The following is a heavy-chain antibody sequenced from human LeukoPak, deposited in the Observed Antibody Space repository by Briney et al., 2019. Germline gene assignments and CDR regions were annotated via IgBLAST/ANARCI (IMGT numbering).Heavy chain of an antibody. V-gene: IGHV1-2*06. Sequence: ASVKVSCKASGYTFTAYHMHWVRQTPGQGLEWMGRINPNSGDTNYAQKFQGRVTMTRDTSISTAYMELSRLRSDDTAVYYCARDYCSSTSCLFDYWGQGTLVSVSS. CDR1: GYTFTAYH. CDR2: INPNSGDT. J-gene: IGHJ4*02. CDR3: ARDYCSSTSCLFDY. D-gene: IGHD2-2*01.